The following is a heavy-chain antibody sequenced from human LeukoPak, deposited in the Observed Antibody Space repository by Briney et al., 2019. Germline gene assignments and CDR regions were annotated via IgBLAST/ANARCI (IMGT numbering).Heavy chain of an antibody. J-gene: IGHJ4*02. CDR3: AKHGIPITGTAYIDY. D-gene: IGHD1-7*01. CDR2: IYPGDSDT. Sequence: GESRKISCKGSGYSFTSYWIGWVRQTPGKGLEWMGIIYPGDSDTRYSPSFQGQVTISADKSISTAYLQWSSLKASDTAMYYCAKHGIPITGTAYIDYWGQGTLVTVSS. CDR1: GYSFTSYW. V-gene: IGHV5-51*01.